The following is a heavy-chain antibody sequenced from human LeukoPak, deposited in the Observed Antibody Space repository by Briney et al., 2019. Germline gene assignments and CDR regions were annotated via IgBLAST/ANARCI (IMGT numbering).Heavy chain of an antibody. V-gene: IGHV4-34*01. CDR3: ARGLYYYGSGRNLGY. Sequence: SETLSLTCAVYGGSFSGYYWSWIRQPPGKGLEWIGEINHSGSTNYNPSLKSRVTISVDTSKNQFSLKLSSVTAADTAVYYCARGLYYYGSGRNLGYWGQGTLSPSPQ. CDR2: INHSGST. D-gene: IGHD3-10*01. CDR1: GGSFSGYY. J-gene: IGHJ4*02.